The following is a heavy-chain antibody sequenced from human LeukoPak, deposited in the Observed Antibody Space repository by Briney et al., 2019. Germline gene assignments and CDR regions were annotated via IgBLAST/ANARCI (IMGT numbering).Heavy chain of an antibody. V-gene: IGHV3-30*04. J-gene: IGHJ4*02. Sequence: GGSLRLSCAASGFTFSSYAMHWVRQAPGKGLEWVAVISYDGSNKYYADSVKGRFTISRDNSKNTLYLQMNSLRAEDTAVYYCARERGGYYFDYWGQGTLVTVSS. CDR3: ARERGGYYFDY. CDR2: ISYDGSNK. CDR1: GFTFSSYA. D-gene: IGHD2-15*01.